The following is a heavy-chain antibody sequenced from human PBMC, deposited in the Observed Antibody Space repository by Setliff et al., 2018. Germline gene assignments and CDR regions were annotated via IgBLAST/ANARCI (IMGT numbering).Heavy chain of an antibody. D-gene: IGHD6-13*01. CDR2: ISSNGDRT. Sequence: GGSLRLSCAASGLTFGTTSMHWVRQAPGKGLEYVSAISSNGDRTYYGDSVKGRFTISRDNSKNTLYLQMGSLRAEDMAVYYCAKRGDSSSWLEYWGQGTLVTVSS. V-gene: IGHV3-64*02. CDR3: AKRGDSSSWLEY. CDR1: GLTFGTTS. J-gene: IGHJ4*02.